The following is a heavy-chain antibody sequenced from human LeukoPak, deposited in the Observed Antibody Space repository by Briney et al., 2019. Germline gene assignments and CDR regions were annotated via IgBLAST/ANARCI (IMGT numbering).Heavy chain of an antibody. D-gene: IGHD6-19*01. J-gene: IGHJ4*02. Sequence: SETLSLTCTVSGGSISSYYWNWIRQPPGKGLEWIGYIYYSGSTNYNPSLKSRVTISVDTSKNQFSLKLSSVTAADTAVYYCARLLYVYSSGWYYGYYFDYWGQGTLVTVSS. CDR2: IYYSGST. CDR3: ARLLYVYSSGWYYGYYFDY. CDR1: GGSISSYY. V-gene: IGHV4-59*01.